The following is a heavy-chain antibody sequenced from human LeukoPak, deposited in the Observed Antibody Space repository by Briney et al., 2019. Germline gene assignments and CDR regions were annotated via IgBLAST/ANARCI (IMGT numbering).Heavy chain of an antibody. J-gene: IGHJ6*02. V-gene: IGHV3-23*01. CDR2: ISGSGSST. D-gene: IGHD2-15*01. CDR1: GFTFSSYA. CDR3: AKDGSRYCSGGSCLYGMDV. Sequence: GGSLRLSCAASGFTFSSYAMNWVRQAPGKGLEWVSTISGSGSSTYYADSVKGRFTISRDNSKNTLYLQMNSLRAEDTAVYHCAKDGSRYCSGGSCLYGMDVWGQGTTVTVSS.